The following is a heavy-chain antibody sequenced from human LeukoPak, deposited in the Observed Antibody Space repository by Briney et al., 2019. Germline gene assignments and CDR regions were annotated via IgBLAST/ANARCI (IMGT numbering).Heavy chain of an antibody. Sequence: ASVKVSCKASGGTFSGYAISWVRQAPGQGLEWMGGIIPFFGTANYAQKFQGRVTITADEFTSTAYMELSSLRSEDTAVYYCARGYCSSTSCSTEAFDIWGQGTMVTVSS. CDR1: GGTFSGYA. J-gene: IGHJ3*02. V-gene: IGHV1-69*01. CDR2: IIPFFGTA. CDR3: ARGYCSSTSCSTEAFDI. D-gene: IGHD2-2*01.